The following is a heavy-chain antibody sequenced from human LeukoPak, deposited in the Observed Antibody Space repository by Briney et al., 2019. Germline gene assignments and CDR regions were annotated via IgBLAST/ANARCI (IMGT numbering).Heavy chain of an antibody. J-gene: IGHJ3*02. Sequence: ASVKVSCKASGYTFTSYDINWVRQATGQGLEWMGWMNPNSGNTGYARKFQGRVTITRNTSISTAYMELSSLRSEDTAVYYCARVYCGGDCYVDDAFDIWGQGTMVTVSS. CDR2: MNPNSGNT. CDR3: ARVYCGGDCYVDDAFDI. D-gene: IGHD2-21*01. CDR1: GYTFTSYD. V-gene: IGHV1-8*03.